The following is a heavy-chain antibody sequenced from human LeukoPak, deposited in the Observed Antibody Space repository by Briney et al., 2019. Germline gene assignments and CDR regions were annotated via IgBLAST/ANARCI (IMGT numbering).Heavy chain of an antibody. Sequence: GGSLRLSCAASGFTFSSYWMSWVRQAPGKGLEWVANIKQDGSVKYYVDSVKGRFTISRDNAKNSLYLQMNSLRAEDTAVYYCAREDGGGNSDYWGQGTLVTVSS. V-gene: IGHV3-7*01. CDR1: GFTFSSYW. CDR2: IKQDGSVK. CDR3: AREDGGGNSDY. J-gene: IGHJ4*02. D-gene: IGHD4-23*01.